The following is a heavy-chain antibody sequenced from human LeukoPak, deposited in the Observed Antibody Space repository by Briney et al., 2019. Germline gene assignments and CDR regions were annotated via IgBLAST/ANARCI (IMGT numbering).Heavy chain of an antibody. Sequence: GGSLRLSCTASGFTFGDYAMSWVRQAPGKGLEWVGFIRSKAYGGTTEYAASVKGRFTISRDDSKSIAYLQMNSLKTEDTAVYYCTRVSIVVVPAAIFQRELDYWGQGTLVTVSS. J-gene: IGHJ4*02. V-gene: IGHV3-49*04. D-gene: IGHD2-2*02. CDR1: GFTFGDYA. CDR3: TRVSIVVVPAAIFQRELDY. CDR2: IRSKAYGGTT.